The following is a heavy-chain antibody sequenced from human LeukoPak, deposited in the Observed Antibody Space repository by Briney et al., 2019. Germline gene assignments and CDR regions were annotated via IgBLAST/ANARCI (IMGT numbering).Heavy chain of an antibody. V-gene: IGHV3-11*06. Sequence: KAGGSLRLSCAAPGFTFSDYYMSWIRQAPGKGLEWVSYISSSSSYTNYADSVKGRFTISRDNAKNSLYLQMNSLRAEDTAVYYCARDLNGSENDYWGQGTLVTVSS. CDR1: GFTFSDYY. CDR3: ARDLNGSENDY. J-gene: IGHJ4*02. CDR2: ISSSSSYT. D-gene: IGHD3-10*01.